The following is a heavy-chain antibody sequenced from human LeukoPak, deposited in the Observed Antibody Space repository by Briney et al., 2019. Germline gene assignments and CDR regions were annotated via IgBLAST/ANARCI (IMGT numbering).Heavy chain of an antibody. Sequence: SETLSLTCTVSGGSISSYYWSWIRQPAGKGLEWIGRIYTSGSTNYNPSLKSRVTMSVDTSKNQFSLKLSSVTAADTAVYYCARDQYYDFWSGYYPAWFDPWGQGTLVTVSS. D-gene: IGHD3-3*01. V-gene: IGHV4-4*07. CDR3: ARDQYYDFWSGYYPAWFDP. CDR1: GGSISSYY. J-gene: IGHJ5*02. CDR2: IYTSGST.